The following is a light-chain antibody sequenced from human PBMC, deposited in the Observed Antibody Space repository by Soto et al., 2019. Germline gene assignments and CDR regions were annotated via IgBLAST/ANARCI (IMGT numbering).Light chain of an antibody. CDR3: QQSYSSPRT. Sequence: DIQMTQSPSYLSASVGDRVTITCRASQSISSYLNWYQQKPGKAPKLLIYAASSLQSGVPSRFSGSGSGTDFILTIGSLQPEDFATYYCQQSYSSPRTFGGGTKVEIK. V-gene: IGKV1-39*01. CDR2: AAS. CDR1: QSISSY. J-gene: IGKJ4*01.